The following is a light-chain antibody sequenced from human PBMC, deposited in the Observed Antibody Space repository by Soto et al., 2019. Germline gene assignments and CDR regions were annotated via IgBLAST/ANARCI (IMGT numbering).Light chain of an antibody. Sequence: EIVLTQSPGTLSLSPGERATLSCRASQSIGSSYLAWYQQKPGQAPRLLIYGASNRATGIPDRFSGSASGADFTLTISRLEREDFAVYYCQQYDSSFGGGTKVEIK. CDR1: QSIGSSY. CDR2: GAS. V-gene: IGKV3-20*01. CDR3: QQYDSS. J-gene: IGKJ4*01.